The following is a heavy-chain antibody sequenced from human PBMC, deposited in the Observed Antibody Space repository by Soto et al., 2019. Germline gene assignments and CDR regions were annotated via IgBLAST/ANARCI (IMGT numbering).Heavy chain of an antibody. Sequence: EVHLLESGGGLVQPGGSLRLSCAASGFTFSNSAMTWVCQALGKGPEWVSSIGRTNNTQYADSVKGRFSISRDNSQNTLYLQMNSLTAEDTAVYFWAKVDAYSYRTDHWGQGTLVTVSS. CDR1: GFTFSNSA. J-gene: IGHJ4*02. D-gene: IGHD3-16*02. CDR2: IGRTNNT. CDR3: AKVDAYSYRTDH. V-gene: IGHV3-23*01.